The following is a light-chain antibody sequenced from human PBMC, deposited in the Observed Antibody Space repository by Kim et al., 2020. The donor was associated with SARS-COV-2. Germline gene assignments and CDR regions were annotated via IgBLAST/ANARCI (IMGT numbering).Light chain of an antibody. CDR3: SAWDSSLNGWV. V-gene: IGLV10-54*01. CDR2: RNN. Sequence: LTQPPSMSKGLRQTATLTCTGNSNNVGNQGAAWLQQHQGHPPKLLSYRNNNRPSGISERFSASRSGNTTSLTITGLQPDDEADYYCSAWDSSLNGWV. CDR1: SNNVGNQG. J-gene: IGLJ3*02.